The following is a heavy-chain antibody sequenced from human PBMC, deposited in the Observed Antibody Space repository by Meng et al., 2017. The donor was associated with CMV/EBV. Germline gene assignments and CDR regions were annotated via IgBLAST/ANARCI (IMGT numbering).Heavy chain of an antibody. J-gene: IGHJ6*02. CDR1: LTFRSYA. V-gene: IGHV3-30-3*01. D-gene: IGHD3-3*01. Sequence: LTFRSYAMHWVRQAPGKGLEWVAVISYDGSNKYYADSVKGRFTISRDNSKNTMYLQMNSLRAEDTAVYYCARVRDFWSGYYYYGMDVWGQGTTVTVSS. CDR2: ISYDGSNK. CDR3: ARVRDFWSGYYYYGMDV.